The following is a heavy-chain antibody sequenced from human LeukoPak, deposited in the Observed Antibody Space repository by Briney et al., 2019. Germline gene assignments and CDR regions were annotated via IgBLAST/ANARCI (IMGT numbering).Heavy chain of an antibody. CDR1: GGSISSYY. J-gene: IGHJ4*02. V-gene: IGHV4-59*12. D-gene: IGHD3-10*01. Sequence: SETLSLTCTVSGGSISSYYWSWIRQPPGKGLEWIGFIYDSGSTNYNPSLKSRVTISVDTSKNQFSLKLSSVTAADTAVYYCASVLRNYYGSGSYYNPFYYWGQGTLVTVSS. CDR3: ASVLRNYYGSGSYYNPFYY. CDR2: IYDSGST.